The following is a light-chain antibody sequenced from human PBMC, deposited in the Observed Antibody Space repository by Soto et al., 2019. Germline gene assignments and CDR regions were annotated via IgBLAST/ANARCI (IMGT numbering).Light chain of an antibody. Sequence: EVVLPKYPGTLSLSPGERFTLSCRASQSISGNYLAWYQHKPGQAHRLLISGTYTRATGIPDRFSGRGSGTDFSLTISRLEPGDFAVYYCQHYGDSLSITFGQGRRLEN. CDR2: GTY. CDR1: QSISGNY. CDR3: QHYGDSLSIT. V-gene: IGKV3-20*01. J-gene: IGKJ5*01.